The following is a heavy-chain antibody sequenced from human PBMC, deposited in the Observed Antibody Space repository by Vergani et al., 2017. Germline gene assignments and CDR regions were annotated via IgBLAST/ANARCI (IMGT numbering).Heavy chain of an antibody. CDR2: IYYSGST. D-gene: IGHD6-19*01. V-gene: IGHV4-59*01. J-gene: IGHJ5*02. Sequence: QVQLQESGPGLVKPSEPLSLTCTVPGGSISSYYWSWIRQPPGKGLECIGYIYYSGSTNYNPSLKSRVTISVDTSKNQFSLKLSSVTAADTAVYCCAGAREQWRVSPSLFDPWGQGTLVTVSS. CDR1: GGSISSYY. CDR3: AGAREQWRVSPSLFDP.